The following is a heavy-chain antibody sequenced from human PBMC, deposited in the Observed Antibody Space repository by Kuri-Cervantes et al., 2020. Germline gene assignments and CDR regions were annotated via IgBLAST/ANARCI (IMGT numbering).Heavy chain of an antibody. CDR2: INHSGST. D-gene: IGHD1-26*01. J-gene: IGHJ4*02. Sequence: SETLSLTCAVYGGSFSAYYWSWIRQPPGKGLDWIGEINHSGSTNYNPSLKSRVTISVDTSKNQFSLKLSSVTAADTAVYYCARGAGARPVKPRHFDYWGQGTLVTVSS. V-gene: IGHV4-34*01. CDR1: GGSFSAYY. CDR3: ARGAGARPVKPRHFDY.